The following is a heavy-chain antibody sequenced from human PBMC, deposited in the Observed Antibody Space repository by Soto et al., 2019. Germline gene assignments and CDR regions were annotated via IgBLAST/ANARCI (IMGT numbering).Heavy chain of an antibody. CDR1: GFTFTTFD. CDR2: VRGRDGST. V-gene: IGHV3-23*01. D-gene: IGHD5-12*01. Sequence: EVQLLESGGGLVQPGASLGLSCAASGFTFTTFDMSWAHQAPGKGLEWVSVVRGRDGSTSYADSLKGRFTISKDSSKNTLYLQMNSLRAEDTALYYCAKGAWLDYWGQGTLVTVSS. CDR3: AKGAWLDY. J-gene: IGHJ4*02.